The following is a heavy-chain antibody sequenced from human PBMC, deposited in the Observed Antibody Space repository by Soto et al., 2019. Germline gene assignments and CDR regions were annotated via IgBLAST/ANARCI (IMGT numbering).Heavy chain of an antibody. J-gene: IGHJ4*02. CDR3: ARGLDYGGNSILCSYYFDY. V-gene: IGHV4-34*01. D-gene: IGHD4-17*01. CDR2: INHSGST. CDR1: GGSFSGYY. Sequence: SETLSLTCAVYGGSFSGYYWSWIRQPPGKGLEWIGEINHSGSTNYNPSLKSRVTISVDTSKNQFSLKLSSVTAADTAVYYCARGLDYGGNSILCSYYFDYWGQGTLVIVSS.